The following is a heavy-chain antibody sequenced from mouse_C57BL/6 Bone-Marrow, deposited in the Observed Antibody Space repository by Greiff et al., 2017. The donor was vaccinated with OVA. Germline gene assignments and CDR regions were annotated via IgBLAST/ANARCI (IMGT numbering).Heavy chain of an antibody. CDR3: ARQGYYGSSYDY. V-gene: IGHV5-6*01. CDR2: ISSGGSYT. D-gene: IGHD1-1*01. CDR1: GFTFSSYG. J-gene: IGHJ2*01. Sequence: EVQRVESGGDLVKPGGSLKLSCAASGFTFSSYGMSWVRQTPDKRLEWVATISSGGSYTYYPDSVKGRFTISRDNAKNTLYLQMSSLKSEDTAMDDCARQGYYGSSYDYWGQGTTLTVSS.